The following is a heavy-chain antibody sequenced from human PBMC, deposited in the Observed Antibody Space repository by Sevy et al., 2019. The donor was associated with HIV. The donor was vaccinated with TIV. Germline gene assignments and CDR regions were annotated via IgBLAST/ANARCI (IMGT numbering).Heavy chain of an antibody. Sequence: ASVKVSCKVSGYTLTELSMHWVRQAPGKGLEWMVGFDPEDGETIYAQKFQGRVTMTEDTSTDTAYMELSSMRSADTAVYDCATNHGYYFDYWGQGTLVTVSS. V-gene: IGHV1-24*01. CDR2: FDPEDGET. CDR1: GYTLTELS. J-gene: IGHJ4*02. CDR3: ATNHGYYFDY.